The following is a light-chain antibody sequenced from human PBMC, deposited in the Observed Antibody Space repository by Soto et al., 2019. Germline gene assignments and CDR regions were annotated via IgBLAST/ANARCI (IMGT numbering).Light chain of an antibody. J-gene: IGLJ1*01. Sequence: QSVLTQPPSASGSPGRSITISCTGTGSDIGSYNYVSWYQHHPGKVPKFIIYDVTNRPSGVSDRFSGSKSGNTASLTISGLQAEDEADYYCNSYTSASTYVFGTGTKVTV. CDR2: DVT. CDR3: NSYTSASTYV. V-gene: IGLV2-14*03. CDR1: GSDIGSYNY.